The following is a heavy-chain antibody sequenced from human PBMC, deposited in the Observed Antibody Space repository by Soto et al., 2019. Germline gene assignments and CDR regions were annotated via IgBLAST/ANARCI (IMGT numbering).Heavy chain of an antibody. J-gene: IGHJ4*02. Sequence: GGSLRLSCAASGFTFSSFAMTWVRQAPGKGLEWVSAISGGGGTTYYADSVKGRFTISRDNSKNTLYLQVNSLRAEDTAIYNCACVWAVACTRYWGQGTLVTVSS. CDR2: ISGGGGTT. CDR1: GFTFSSFA. CDR3: ACVWAVACTRY. D-gene: IGHD6-19*01. V-gene: IGHV3-23*01.